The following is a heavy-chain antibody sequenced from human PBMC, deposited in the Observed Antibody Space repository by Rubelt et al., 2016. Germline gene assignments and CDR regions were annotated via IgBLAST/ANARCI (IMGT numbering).Heavy chain of an antibody. V-gene: IGHV3-23*04. CDR1: GFTFSSYT. CDR3: LPSLADFDY. J-gene: IGHJ4*02. Sequence: EVQLVESGGDLLKPGGSLRLSCAASGFTFSSYTMNWVRQAPGKGLEWVSAISGSGGRTYYADSVKGRFTISRDNTKKTLFLQMNSLRAEDTAVYYCLPSLADFDYWGQGTLVTVSS. CDR2: ISGSGGRT.